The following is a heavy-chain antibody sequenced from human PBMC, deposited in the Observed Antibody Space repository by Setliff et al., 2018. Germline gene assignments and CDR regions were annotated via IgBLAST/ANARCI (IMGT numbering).Heavy chain of an antibody. Sequence: ASVKVSCKASGYTFTSYGVSWVRQAPGQGLEWMGWISAYNGNINYAQKFQVRVTMTTDTYTSTANMELRSLRSDDTAVYYCVRAPPTVVIPPGRAFFDPWGQGTLVTVS. J-gene: IGHJ5*02. CDR3: VRAPPTVVIPPGRAFFDP. D-gene: IGHD2-2*01. V-gene: IGHV1-18*01. CDR2: ISAYNGNI. CDR1: GYTFTSYG.